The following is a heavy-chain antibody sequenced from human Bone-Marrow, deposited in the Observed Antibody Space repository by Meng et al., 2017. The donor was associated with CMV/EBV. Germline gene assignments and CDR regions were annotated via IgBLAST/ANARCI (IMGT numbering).Heavy chain of an antibody. D-gene: IGHD6-6*01. J-gene: IGHJ5*02. Sequence: SETLSLTCAVYGGSFSGYYWSWIRQPPGKGLEWIGEINHSGSTNYNPSLKSRVTISVDTSKNQFSLKLSSVTAADTAVYYCARARSSSFGQFDPWGEATLVTVSS. V-gene: IGHV4-34*01. CDR1: GGSFSGYY. CDR2: INHSGST. CDR3: ARARSSSFGQFDP.